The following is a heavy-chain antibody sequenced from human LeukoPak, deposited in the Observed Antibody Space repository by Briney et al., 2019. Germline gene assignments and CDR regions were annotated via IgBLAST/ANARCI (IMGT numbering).Heavy chain of an antibody. CDR1: GGSISSGRYY. CDR3: ARVGSRYYDSSGYFDY. V-gene: IGHV4-31*03. CDR2: IYYSGST. J-gene: IGHJ4*02. D-gene: IGHD3-22*01. Sequence: SQTLSLTCTVSGGSISSGRYYWSWIRQHPGKGLEWIGYIYYSGSTYYNPSLKSRVTISVDTSKNQFSLKLSSVTAADTAVYYCARVGSRYYDSSGYFDYWGQGTLVTVSS.